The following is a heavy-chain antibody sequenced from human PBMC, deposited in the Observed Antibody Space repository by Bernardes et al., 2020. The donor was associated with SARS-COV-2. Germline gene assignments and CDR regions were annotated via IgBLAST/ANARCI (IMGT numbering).Heavy chain of an antibody. V-gene: IGHV4-39*01. J-gene: IGHJ4*02. Sequence: SETLSPTCSASVASIRSSRHYWGWNRQPPGQGLEWIGSIYASGSSYYNVSLMGRVTISVDTSKNQLSLRLSSVTAADTAVYYCARHFDYFDFWGQGALVTVSS. CDR3: ARHFDYFDF. CDR2: IYASGSS. CDR1: VASIRSSRHY.